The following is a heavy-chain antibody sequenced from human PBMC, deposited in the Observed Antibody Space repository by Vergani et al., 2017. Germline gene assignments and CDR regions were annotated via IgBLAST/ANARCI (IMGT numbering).Heavy chain of an antibody. CDR1: GYTFTGYY. Sequence: VQLVESGAEVKKPGASVKVSCKASGYTFTGYYMHWVRQAPGQGLEWMGWINPNSGGTNYAQKFQGRVTMTRDTSISTAYMELSRLRSDDTAVYYCARVTKGSAVTTSFVYWGQGTLVTVSS. CDR2: INPNSGGT. CDR3: ARVTKGSAVTTSFVY. V-gene: IGHV1-2*02. J-gene: IGHJ4*02. D-gene: IGHD4-17*01.